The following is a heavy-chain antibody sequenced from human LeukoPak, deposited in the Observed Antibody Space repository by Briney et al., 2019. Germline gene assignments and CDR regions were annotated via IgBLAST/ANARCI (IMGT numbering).Heavy chain of an antibody. Sequence: QPGGSLRLSCAASGLTFSSYAMSWVRQAPGKGLEWVSAISGSGGSTYYADSVKGRFTISRDNSKNTLYLQMNSLRAEDTAVYYCAKDPGYSSGWYGYWGQGTLVTVSS. CDR3: AKDPGYSSGWYGY. V-gene: IGHV3-23*01. CDR1: GLTFSSYA. D-gene: IGHD6-19*01. CDR2: ISGSGGST. J-gene: IGHJ4*02.